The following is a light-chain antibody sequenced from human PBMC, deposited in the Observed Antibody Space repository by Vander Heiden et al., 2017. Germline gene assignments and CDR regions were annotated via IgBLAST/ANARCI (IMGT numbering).Light chain of an antibody. CDR3: LQSYSIPWT. V-gene: IGKV1-17*02. Sequence: DIQLTQSPPSLSASVGDRVTITCRASQGIRSDVSWFQQKPGKAPERLIFAASSSQSGVPSRFGGSGSGTEFSLTISNLQPEDSATYYCLQSYSIPWTFGRGTKVEIK. CDR2: AAS. CDR1: QGIRSD. J-gene: IGKJ1*01.